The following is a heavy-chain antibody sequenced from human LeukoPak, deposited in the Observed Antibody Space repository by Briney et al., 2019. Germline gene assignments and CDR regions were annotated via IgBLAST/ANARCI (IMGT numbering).Heavy chain of an antibody. CDR1: GFAFNTYA. J-gene: IGHJ4*02. V-gene: IGHV3-33*01. CDR3: AREIFGPGSYPDF. CDR2: IWHDGSHK. Sequence: GGSLRLSCAASGFAFNTYAMHWVRQAPGQGLEWVALIWHDGSHKFYSNSARGQFTISRDNSKNTVSLQMNNLRPEDTAVYYCAREIFGPGSYPDFWGQGTLVTVSS. D-gene: IGHD3-10*01.